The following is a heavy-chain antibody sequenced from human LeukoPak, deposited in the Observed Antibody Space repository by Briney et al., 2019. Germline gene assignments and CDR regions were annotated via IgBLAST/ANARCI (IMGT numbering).Heavy chain of an antibody. J-gene: IGHJ4*02. CDR3: ARGWFGELLPPSFDY. CDR2: IHHSGSA. CDR1: DDSISSYY. Sequence: SETLSLTCTVSDDSISSYYWIWIRQPPGKGLEWLGYIHHSGSANYNPSLRGRITMSVDTSKNHFSLSLTSVTAADTAVYYCARGWFGELLPPSFDYWGQGTLVTVSS. V-gene: IGHV4-59*08. D-gene: IGHD3-10*01.